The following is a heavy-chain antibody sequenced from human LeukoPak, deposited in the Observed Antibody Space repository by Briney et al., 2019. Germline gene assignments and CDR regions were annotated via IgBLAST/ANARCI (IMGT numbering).Heavy chain of an antibody. CDR2: IYYSGST. J-gene: IGHJ4*02. D-gene: IGHD1-26*01. V-gene: IGHV4-39*01. CDR1: GGSISSSSYY. Sequence: PSETLSLTCTVSGGSISSSSYYWGWVRQPPGKGLEWIGSIYYSGSTYYNPSLKSRVTISVDTSKNQFSLKLSSVTAAVTAVYYCARLNRGSYPFDYWGQGTLVTVSS. CDR3: ARLNRGSYPFDY.